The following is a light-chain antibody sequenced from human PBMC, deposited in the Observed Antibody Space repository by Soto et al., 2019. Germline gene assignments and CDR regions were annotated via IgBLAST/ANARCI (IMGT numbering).Light chain of an antibody. J-gene: IGKJ4*01. CDR2: AAS. V-gene: IGKV1-9*01. CDR1: QGISRY. CDR3: QQLNSYPLT. Sequence: DIPLTQSPSFLSASVGDRVTITCRASQGISRYLAWYNQKPAKVPKLLIYAASTLQSGVPSRFSGSGSGTEFTLTISSLQPEDFATYYCQQLNSYPLTFGGGTKVEIK.